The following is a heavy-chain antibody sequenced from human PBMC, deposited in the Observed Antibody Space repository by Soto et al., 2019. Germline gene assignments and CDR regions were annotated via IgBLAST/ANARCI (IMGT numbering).Heavy chain of an antibody. CDR3: ARYLSSGPIDY. V-gene: IGHV3-7*04. CDR2: IKQDGSET. Sequence: GGSLRLSCIASGFTFSSYWMSWVRQAPGKGLEWVANIKQDGSETHYGDSVKGRFSISRDNAKNSLYLQMNSLRAEDTAVYYCARYLSSGPIDYWGQGTLVTVSS. CDR1: GFTFSSYW. D-gene: IGHD2-8*02. J-gene: IGHJ4*02.